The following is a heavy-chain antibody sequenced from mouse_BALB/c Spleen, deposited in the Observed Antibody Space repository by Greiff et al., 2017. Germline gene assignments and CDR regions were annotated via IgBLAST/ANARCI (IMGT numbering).Heavy chain of an antibody. D-gene: IGHD1-1*01. J-gene: IGHJ1*01. CDR3: ASSTVVGDWYFDV. V-gene: IGHV5-17*02. CDR1: GFTFSSFG. Sequence: EVQRVESGGGLVQPGGSRKLSCAASGFTFSSFGMHWVRQAPEKGLEWVAYISSGSSTIYYADTVKGRFTISRDNPKNTLFLQMTSLRSEDTAMYYCASSTVVGDWYFDVWGAGTTVTVSS. CDR2: ISSGSSTI.